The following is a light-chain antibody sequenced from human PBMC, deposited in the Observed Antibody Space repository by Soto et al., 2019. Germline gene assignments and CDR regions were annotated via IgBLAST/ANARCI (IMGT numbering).Light chain of an antibody. CDR3: QQRSNWPPYT. CDR1: QRVSSY. Sequence: EIVLTQSPATLSLSPGERATLSCRASQRVSSYLAWYQQKPGQAPRLLIYDASNRATGIPARFSGSESGTDFTLTISSLEPEDFAVYSCQQRSNWPPYTFGQGTKLEIK. V-gene: IGKV3-11*01. J-gene: IGKJ2*01. CDR2: DAS.